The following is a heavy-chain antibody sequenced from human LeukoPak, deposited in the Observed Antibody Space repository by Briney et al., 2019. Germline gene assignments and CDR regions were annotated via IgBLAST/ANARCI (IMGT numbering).Heavy chain of an antibody. D-gene: IGHD2-15*01. Sequence: SETLSLTCTVSGGSISSGSYYWSWIRQPAGKGLEWIGRIYTSGSTNYNPSLKSRVTIPVDTSKNQFSLKLSSVTAADTAVYYCARIAMVAATQWFDPWGQGTLVTVSS. CDR3: ARIAMVAATQWFDP. CDR2: IYTSGST. V-gene: IGHV4-61*02. J-gene: IGHJ5*02. CDR1: GGSISSGSYY.